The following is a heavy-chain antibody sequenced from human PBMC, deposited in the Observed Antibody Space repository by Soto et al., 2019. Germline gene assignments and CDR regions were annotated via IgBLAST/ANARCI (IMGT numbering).Heavy chain of an antibody. D-gene: IGHD5-18*01. CDR3: TRVERYAMVYYYGMDV. J-gene: IGHJ6*02. V-gene: IGHV1-69*01. CDR2: IIPIFGTA. CDR1: GGTFSSYA. Sequence: QVHLVQSGAEVKKPGSSVKVSCKASGGTFSSYAISWVRQAPGQGLEWMGGIIPIFGTANYAQKFQGRVTITADESTSTAYMELSSLRSEDTAVYYCTRVERYAMVYYYGMDVWGQGTTVTVSS.